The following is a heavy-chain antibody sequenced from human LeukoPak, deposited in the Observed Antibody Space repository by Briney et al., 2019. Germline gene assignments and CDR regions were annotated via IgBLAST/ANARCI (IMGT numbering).Heavy chain of an antibody. CDR1: GGSISGYY. D-gene: IGHD3-22*01. CDR2: IYTSGNT. J-gene: IGHJ3*02. CDR3: ASATAHDYDSSGYPADAFDI. V-gene: IGHV4-4*07. Sequence: SETLSLTCTVSGGSISGYYWNWIRQPAGEGLEWIGRIYTSGNTNYNPSLTSRVTMSVDTSKNQFSLKLSSVTAADTAVYYCASATAHDYDSSGYPADAFDIWGQGTMVTVSS.